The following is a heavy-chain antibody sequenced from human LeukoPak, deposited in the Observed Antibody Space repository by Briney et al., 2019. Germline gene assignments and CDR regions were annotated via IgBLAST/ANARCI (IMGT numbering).Heavy chain of an antibody. J-gene: IGHJ4*02. CDR2: VNHSGSA. CDR1: GGSFNHYY. CDR3: ARGLTRGYSFGPPGF. D-gene: IGHD5-18*01. Sequence: SETLSLTCAVYGGSFNHYYWSWIRQPPGKGLEWIGEVNHSGSATYNPSLKSRVAISVDTSKNQISLKLPSVTAADTAVYYCARGLTRGYSFGPPGFWGQGTLVAVSS. V-gene: IGHV4-34*01.